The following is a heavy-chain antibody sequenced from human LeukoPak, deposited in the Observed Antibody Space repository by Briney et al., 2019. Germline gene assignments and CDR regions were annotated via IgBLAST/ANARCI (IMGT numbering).Heavy chain of an antibody. CDR3: AKTMGRIDVDY. V-gene: IGHV3-23*01. CDR1: GFSFSTFA. D-gene: IGHD1-26*01. CDR2: VSDSGGST. J-gene: IGHJ4*02. Sequence: GGSLRLSCTASGFSFSTFAMTWVRQAPGKGLEWVSTVSDSGGSTYYADSVKGRFTISRDNSKNTMYLQMDSLTADDTAVYYCAKTMGRIDVDYWGQGTLITVSS.